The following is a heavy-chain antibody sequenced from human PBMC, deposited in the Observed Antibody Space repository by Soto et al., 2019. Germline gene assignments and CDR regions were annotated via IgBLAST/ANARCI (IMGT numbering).Heavy chain of an antibody. CDR2: IIPIFGTA. D-gene: IGHD5-18*01. V-gene: IGHV1-69*01. Sequence: QVQLVQSGAEVKKPGSSVKVSCKASGGAFSSYAISWVRQAPGQGLEWMGGIIPIFGTANYAQKFQGRVTITADESTSTAYMELSSLRSEDTAVYYCARVSDTAMVRTPGAFDIWGQGTMVTVSS. J-gene: IGHJ3*02. CDR3: ARVSDTAMVRTPGAFDI. CDR1: GGAFSSYA.